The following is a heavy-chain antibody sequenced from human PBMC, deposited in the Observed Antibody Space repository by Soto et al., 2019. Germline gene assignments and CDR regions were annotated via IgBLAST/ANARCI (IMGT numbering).Heavy chain of an antibody. CDR2: INHSGST. V-gene: IGHV4-34*01. J-gene: IGHJ5*02. Sequence: SETLSLTCAVYGGSFSGYYWSWIRQPPGKGLEWIGEINHSGSTNYNPSLKSRVTISVDTSKNQFSLKLSSVTAADTAVYYCARSLGVVVPAAPGWFDPWGQGTLVTVSS. D-gene: IGHD2-2*01. CDR1: GGSFSGYY. CDR3: ARSLGVVVPAAPGWFDP.